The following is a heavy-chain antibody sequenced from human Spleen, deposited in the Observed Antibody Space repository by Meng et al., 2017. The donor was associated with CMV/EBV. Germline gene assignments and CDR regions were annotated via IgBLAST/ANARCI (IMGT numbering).Heavy chain of an antibody. CDR2: LSGSGGTT. CDR1: EFTFRSYA. Sequence: GESLKISCAASEFTFRSYAMNWVRQAPGKGLEWVSGLSGSGGTTYYADSVKGRFTISRDNSKNTLYLQMNSLRPEDTAVFYCARTRGASGGPQDGMDVWGQGTTVTVSS. D-gene: IGHD3-10*01. V-gene: IGHV3-23*01. CDR3: ARTRGASGGPQDGMDV. J-gene: IGHJ6*02.